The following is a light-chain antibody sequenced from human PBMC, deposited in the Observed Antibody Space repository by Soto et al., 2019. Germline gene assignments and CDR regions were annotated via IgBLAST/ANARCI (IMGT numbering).Light chain of an antibody. CDR1: QSIRSSH. CDR2: GAS. J-gene: IGKJ4*01. V-gene: IGKV3-20*01. Sequence: EIVLTQSPGTLSLSRGVRATLSCRASQSIRSSHLVWYQQRPGQAPRLLIYGASTRATGIPDRFSGSGSGADFTLTISRLEPEDFAVYYCQQYDTSPLTFGGGTKVEIK. CDR3: QQYDTSPLT.